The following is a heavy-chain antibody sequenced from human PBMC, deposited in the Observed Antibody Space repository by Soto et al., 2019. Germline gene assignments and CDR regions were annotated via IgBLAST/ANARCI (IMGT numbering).Heavy chain of an antibody. V-gene: IGHV1-8*01. J-gene: IGHJ4*02. CDR2: MNPNTGNS. D-gene: IGHD1-1*01. CDR1: GYTFTSYD. CDR3: ARRAGTNCWNGFCADQDLFDF. Sequence: QVQLVQSGAEVRKPGASVKVSCEASGYTFTSYDIYWVRQATGQGLEWMGWMNPNTGNSGYAQKFQGRVTMTSDTSINPAPKGLSSLGSGETAGEYCARRAGTNCWNGFCADQDLFDFWGAGTL.